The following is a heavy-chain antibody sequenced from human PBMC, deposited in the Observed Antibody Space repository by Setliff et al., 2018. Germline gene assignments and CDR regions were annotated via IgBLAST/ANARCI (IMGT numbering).Heavy chain of an antibody. CDR1: GFTFSSYT. D-gene: IGHD6-19*01. Sequence: GGSLRFSCAGSGFTFSSYTMNWVRQAPGKGLEWVSSIISSSSTIDYADSVKGRFTISRDDAKNSLYLQMNSLRAEDTAVYYCAKAGSGWYGLGDYWGQGTLVTVSS. J-gene: IGHJ4*02. CDR2: IISSSSTI. CDR3: AKAGSGWYGLGDY. V-gene: IGHV3-48*01.